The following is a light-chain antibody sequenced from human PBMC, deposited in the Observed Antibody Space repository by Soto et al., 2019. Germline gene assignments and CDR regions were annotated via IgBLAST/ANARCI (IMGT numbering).Light chain of an antibody. V-gene: IGKV3-20*01. CDR3: QQYGSSGT. J-gene: IGKJ1*01. CDR1: QSVSNK. Sequence: EIVMTQSPGTLSVSPGERATLSCRASQSVSNKLVWYQQKPGQAPRLLIYGASNRATGIPDRFSGSGSGTDFTLTISRLEPEDFAVYYCQQYGSSGTFGQGTKVDIK. CDR2: GAS.